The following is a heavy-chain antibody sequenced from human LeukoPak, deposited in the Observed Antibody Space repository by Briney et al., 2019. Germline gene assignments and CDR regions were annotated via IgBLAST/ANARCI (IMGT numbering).Heavy chain of an antibody. CDR1: GFSFTSYW. Sequence: GESLKISCKGSGFSFTSYWIGWVRQMPGKGLGWMGIIYPGDSDTRYCPSFQGQVTISADKSISTAYLQWSSLKASDTAMYYCATSLPSPTATPSPWGQGTLVTVSS. D-gene: IGHD5-18*01. V-gene: IGHV5-51*01. J-gene: IGHJ5*02. CDR3: ATSLPSPTATPSP. CDR2: IYPGDSDT.